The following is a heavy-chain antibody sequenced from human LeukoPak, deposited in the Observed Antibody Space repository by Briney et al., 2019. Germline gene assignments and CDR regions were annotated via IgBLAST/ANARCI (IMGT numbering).Heavy chain of an antibody. CDR2: INHSGST. D-gene: IGHD6-19*01. J-gene: IGHJ4*02. V-gene: IGHV4-34*01. CDR1: GGSFSGYY. Sequence: SETLSLTCAVYGGSFSGYYWSWIHQPPGKGLEWIGEINHSGSTNYIPSLKSRVTISVDTSKNQFSLKLSSVTAADTAVYYCAREPDRRLATYYFDYWGQGTLVTVSS. CDR3: AREPDRRLATYYFDY.